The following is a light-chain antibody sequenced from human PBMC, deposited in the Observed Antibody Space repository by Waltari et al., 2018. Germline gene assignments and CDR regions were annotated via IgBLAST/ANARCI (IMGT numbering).Light chain of an antibody. CDR2: KVS. Sequence: DVVMTQSPLSLPVTLGQPASISCRSSQSLVHSDGNTYWGWFQQRPGQSPRLIIYKVSNRDSGVPDRFSGSGSGTDFTLKISWVEAEDVGVYYCMQGTHWPPWTFCQGTKVEIQ. CDR1: QSLVHSDGNTY. J-gene: IGKJ1*01. V-gene: IGKV2-30*02. CDR3: MQGTHWPPWT.